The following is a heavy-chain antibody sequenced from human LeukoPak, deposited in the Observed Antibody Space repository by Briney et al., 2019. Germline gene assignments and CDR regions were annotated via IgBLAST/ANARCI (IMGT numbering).Heavy chain of an antibody. V-gene: IGHV3-23*01. CDR3: IKNRMSGNWYPDGN. D-gene: IGHD6-13*01. Sequence: GGSLRLSCTASGFSFSTCAMGWVRQAPEKGLEWISAIGGGDDRTYYADSVRGRFTISRDTSRNTLYLQMNSLRAEDTAVYYCIKNRMSGNWYPDGNWGQGTLVTVSS. J-gene: IGHJ1*01. CDR1: GFSFSTCA. CDR2: IGGGDDRT.